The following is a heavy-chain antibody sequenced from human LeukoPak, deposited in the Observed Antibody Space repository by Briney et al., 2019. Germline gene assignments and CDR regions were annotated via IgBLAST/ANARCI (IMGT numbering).Heavy chain of an antibody. CDR3: ARDSGDYYGSGSYFQGYYYYMDV. CDR1: GFTFSSYG. J-gene: IGHJ6*03. CDR2: IRYDGSNK. D-gene: IGHD3-10*01. V-gene: IGHV3-30*02. Sequence: GGSLRLSCAASGFTFSSYGMHWVRQAPGKGLEWVAFIRYDGSNKYYADSVKGRFTISRDNSKNTLYLQMNSLRAEDTAVYYCARDSGDYYGSGSYFQGYYYYMDVWGKGTTVTVSS.